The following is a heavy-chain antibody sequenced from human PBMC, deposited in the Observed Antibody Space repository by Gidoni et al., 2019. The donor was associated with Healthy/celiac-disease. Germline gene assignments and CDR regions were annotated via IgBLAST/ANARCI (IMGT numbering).Heavy chain of an antibody. CDR2: IRSKAYGGTT. J-gene: IGHJ6*02. CDR3: TRDDYKSSWNRNHYYYYYYGMDV. Sequence: EVQLVESGGGLVQPGRSLRLSCTASGFTFGAYAMSWVRQAQGKGLEWVGFIRSKAYGGTTEYAASVKGRFTISRDDSKSIAYLQMNSLKTEDTAVYYCTRDDYKSSWNRNHYYYYYYGMDVWGQGTTVTVSS. D-gene: IGHD6-13*01. CDR1: GFTFGAYA. V-gene: IGHV3-49*04.